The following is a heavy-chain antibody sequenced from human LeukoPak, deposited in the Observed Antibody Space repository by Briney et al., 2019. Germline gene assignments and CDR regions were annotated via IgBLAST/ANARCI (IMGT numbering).Heavy chain of an antibody. CDR2: ISGSGGST. V-gene: IGHV3-23*01. CDR1: GFTFSYYA. J-gene: IGHJ4*02. D-gene: IGHD3-9*01. Sequence: GGSLRLSCTASGFTFSYYAMSWVRLAPGKGLEWVSAISGSGGSTYYADSVKGRFTISRDNSKNTLYLQMNSLRAEDTAVYYCAKANFDWLLETYYFDYWGQGTLVTVSS. CDR3: AKANFDWLLETYYFDY.